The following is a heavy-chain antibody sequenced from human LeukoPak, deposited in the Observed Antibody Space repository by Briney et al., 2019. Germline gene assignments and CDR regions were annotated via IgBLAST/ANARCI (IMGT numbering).Heavy chain of an antibody. CDR2: INPNSGGT. J-gene: IGHJ4*02. CDR1: GYTFTGYY. Sequence: GASVKVSCKASGYTFTGYYMHWVRQAPGQGLEWMGWINPNSGGTNYAPKLQGRVIMTTDTSISTAYMELSRLRSDDTAVYCCAREQAGFDYWGQGTLVTVSS. V-gene: IGHV1-2*02. D-gene: IGHD6-25*01. CDR3: AREQAGFDY.